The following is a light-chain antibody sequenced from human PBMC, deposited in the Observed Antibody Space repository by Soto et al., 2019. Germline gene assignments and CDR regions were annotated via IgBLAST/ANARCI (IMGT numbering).Light chain of an antibody. J-gene: IGKJ1*01. V-gene: IGKV1-39*01. Sequence: DIQMTQSPSCLSASVGDRVTITCRASQSISSYLNWYQQKPGKAPKLLIYAASSLQSGVPSRFSGSGSGTDFSLTISSLQPEDFATYYCQQSYSTFTWTFGQGTKVEIK. CDR2: AAS. CDR3: QQSYSTFTWT. CDR1: QSISSY.